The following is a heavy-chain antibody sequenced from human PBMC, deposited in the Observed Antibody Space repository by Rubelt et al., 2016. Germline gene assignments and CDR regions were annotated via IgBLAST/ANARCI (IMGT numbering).Heavy chain of an antibody. J-gene: IGHJ4*02. CDR1: GGSSSGYY. CDR2: INPSGSS. CDR3: ARGYGSGSYWNY. D-gene: IGHD3-10*01. V-gene: IGHV4-34*01. Sequence: QVQLQQWGAGLLKPSETLSLTCAVYGGSSSGYYWSWIRQPPGKGLEWIGEINPSGSSNYNPSLRSRVTISVDTSKSQFSLKLGSVTAADTAVYYCARGYGSGSYWNYWGQGTLVSVSS.